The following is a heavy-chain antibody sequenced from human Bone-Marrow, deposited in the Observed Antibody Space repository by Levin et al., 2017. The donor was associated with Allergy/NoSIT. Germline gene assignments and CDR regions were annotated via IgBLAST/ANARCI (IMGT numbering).Heavy chain of an antibody. CDR2: MNPNSGNT. CDR1: GYTFTSYD. V-gene: IGHV1-8*01. CDR3: PRRMAAAGDGSSVVDIWFDP. Sequence: ASVKVSCKASGYTFTSYDINWVRQATGQGLEWMGWMNPNSGNTGYAQKFQGRVTMTRNTSISTAYMELSSLRSEDTAVYYCPRRMAAAGDGSSVVDIWFDPWGQGTLVTVSS. D-gene: IGHD6-13*01. J-gene: IGHJ5*02.